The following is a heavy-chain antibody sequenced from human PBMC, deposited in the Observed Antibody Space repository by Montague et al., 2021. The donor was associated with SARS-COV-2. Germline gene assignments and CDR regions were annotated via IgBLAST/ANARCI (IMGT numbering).Heavy chain of an antibody. CDR3: PREGEWELQGPRHSSFYFAMDV. CDR1: GDSVASNSAA. V-gene: IGHV6-1*01. Sequence: CAISGDSVASNSAAWIWIRQSPSRGLEWLARTYYRSKWYNEYAVSVKSRINIIPDTSKNHLSLQVNSVTPEDTAVYYCPREGEWELQGPRHSSFYFAMDVWGQGTSVTVSS. CDR2: TYYRSKWYN. D-gene: IGHD1-26*01. J-gene: IGHJ6*02.